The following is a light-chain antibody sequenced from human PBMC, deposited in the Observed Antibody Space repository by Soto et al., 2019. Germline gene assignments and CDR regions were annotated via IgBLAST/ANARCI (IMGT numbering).Light chain of an antibody. Sequence: SYELTQPLSVSVALGQTARITCGGNNIASKNVHWYQQKPGQAPVLVIYRDNNRPSGIPERFSGSNSRNTATLTISRAQAGDEADYYCQVWDSSTAVFGGGTKVTVL. V-gene: IGLV3-9*01. CDR3: QVWDSSTAV. CDR1: NIASKN. J-gene: IGLJ3*02. CDR2: RDN.